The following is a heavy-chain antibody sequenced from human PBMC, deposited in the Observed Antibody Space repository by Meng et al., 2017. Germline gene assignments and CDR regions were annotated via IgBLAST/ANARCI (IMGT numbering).Heavy chain of an antibody. V-gene: IGHV1-24*01. CDR2: FDPEDGET. J-gene: IGHJ1*01. CDR1: GYTLTELS. D-gene: IGHD4-17*01. Sequence: ASVKVSCKVSGYTLTELSMHWVRQAPGKGLEWMGGFDPEDGETIYAQKFQGRVTMTENTSTDTAYMELSSLRSEDTAVYYFATARHDYGDYGYFQHWGQGTLVTVSS. CDR3: ATARHDYGDYGYFQH.